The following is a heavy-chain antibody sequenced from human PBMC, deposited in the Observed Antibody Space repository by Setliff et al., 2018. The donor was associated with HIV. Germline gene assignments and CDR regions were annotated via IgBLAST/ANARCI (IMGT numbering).Heavy chain of an antibody. CDR1: GYSIGSGSF. Sequence: PSETLSLTCAVSGYSIGSGSFWGWIRQPPGKGLEWIATTPHNGGTYYNPDPSLTGRVTISLDTSKNQFSLKLAFVTAADTAVYYCARYSTLTTNFDYWGQGTLVTVSS. J-gene: IGHJ4*02. V-gene: IGHV4-38-2*01. CDR3: ARYSTLTTNFDY. D-gene: IGHD4-17*01. CDR2: TPHNGGT.